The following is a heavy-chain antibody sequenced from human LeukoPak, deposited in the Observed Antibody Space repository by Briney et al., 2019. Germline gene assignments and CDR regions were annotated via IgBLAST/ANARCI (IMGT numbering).Heavy chain of an antibody. D-gene: IGHD3-10*01. J-gene: IGHJ4*02. CDR2: TSSNGGST. Sequence: PGGSLRLSCSASGFTFSSYAMHWVRQAPGKGLEYVSATSSNGGSTYYADSVKGRFTISRDNSKNTLYLQMSSLRAEDTAVYYCVKGQYYYGSGSYYGDYWGQGTLVTVSS. CDR1: GFTFSSYA. V-gene: IGHV3-64D*06. CDR3: VKGQYYYGSGSYYGDY.